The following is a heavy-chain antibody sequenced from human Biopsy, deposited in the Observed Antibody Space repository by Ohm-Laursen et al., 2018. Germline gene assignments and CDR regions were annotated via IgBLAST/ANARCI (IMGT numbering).Heavy chain of an antibody. Sequence: TLSLTCTVSGDSMGTYYWTWIRQPPGKGLEWIASIYYSGTTNKNPSLKSRVTISVDTSKRQFYLELSSVTAADTAIYYWARVRGGFLEWFDYWGQGTLITVSS. V-gene: IGHV4-59*01. CDR2: IYYSGTT. D-gene: IGHD3-3*01. J-gene: IGHJ5*01. CDR3: ARVRGGFLEWFDY. CDR1: GDSMGTYY.